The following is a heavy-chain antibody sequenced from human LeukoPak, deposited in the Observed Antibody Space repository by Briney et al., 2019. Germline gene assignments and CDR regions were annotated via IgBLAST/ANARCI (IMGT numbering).Heavy chain of an antibody. Sequence: GGSLRLSCTASGFTVRSNYMSWVRQSPRKGLEWVSIMYSGGSTDYADSVKGRFIISRDHSKNTLYLQMNSLRAEDTAVYYCARVIAVADLEYFQHWGQGTLVTVSS. J-gene: IGHJ1*01. CDR1: GFTVRSNY. D-gene: IGHD6-19*01. CDR3: ARVIAVADLEYFQH. CDR2: MYSGGST. V-gene: IGHV3-53*01.